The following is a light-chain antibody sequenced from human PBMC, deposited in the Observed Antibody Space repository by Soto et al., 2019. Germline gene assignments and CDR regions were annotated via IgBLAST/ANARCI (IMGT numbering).Light chain of an antibody. Sequence: EIVLTQSPGTLSLSPGERATLSCRASQSVSSSYLAWYQQKPGQAPRLLIYGASSWATGIPDRFSGSGSGTDFTLTISRLEPEDFAVYYCQQYGGSPIFTFGPGTKVDIK. J-gene: IGKJ3*01. V-gene: IGKV3-20*01. CDR2: GAS. CDR3: QQYGGSPIFT. CDR1: QSVSSSY.